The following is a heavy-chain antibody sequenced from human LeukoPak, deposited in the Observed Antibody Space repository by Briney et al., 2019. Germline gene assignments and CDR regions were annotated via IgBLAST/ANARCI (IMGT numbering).Heavy chain of an antibody. CDR3: ARLLSFDYYYGMDV. CDR1: GGSISSYY. Sequence: PSETLSLTCTASGGSISSYYWSWIRQPPGKGLEWIGYIYYSGSTNYNPSLKSRVTISVDTSKNQFSLKLSSVTAADTAVYYCARLLSFDYYYGMDVWGQGTTVTVSS. D-gene: IGHD3-10*01. J-gene: IGHJ6*02. V-gene: IGHV4-59*08. CDR2: IYYSGST.